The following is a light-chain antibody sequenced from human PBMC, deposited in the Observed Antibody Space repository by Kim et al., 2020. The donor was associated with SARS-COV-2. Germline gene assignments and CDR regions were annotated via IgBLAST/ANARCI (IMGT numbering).Light chain of an antibody. CDR2: GKD. J-gene: IGLJ2*01. Sequence: VALGQTVRITCQGDSLRSYYATWYQQKPGQAPQVVIYGKDHRPSGVPDRFSGSSSGNTAYLTITGTQAGDEADYYCNSRDSNDYVVFGGGTKVTVL. CDR1: SLRSYY. CDR3: NSRDSNDYVV. V-gene: IGLV3-19*01.